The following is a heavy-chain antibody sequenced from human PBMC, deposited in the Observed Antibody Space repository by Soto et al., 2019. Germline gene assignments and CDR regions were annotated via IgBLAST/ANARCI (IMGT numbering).Heavy chain of an antibody. CDR1: GGSFSGYY. CDR3: ARCSGGSCYSGFDY. CDR2: INHSGST. Sequence: VTLSLTCAVYGGSFSGYYWSWIRQPPGKGLEWIGEINHSGSTNYNPSLKSRVTISVDTSKNQFSLKLSSVTAADTAVYYCARCSGGSCYSGFDYWGQGTLVTVSS. J-gene: IGHJ4*02. D-gene: IGHD2-15*01. V-gene: IGHV4-34*01.